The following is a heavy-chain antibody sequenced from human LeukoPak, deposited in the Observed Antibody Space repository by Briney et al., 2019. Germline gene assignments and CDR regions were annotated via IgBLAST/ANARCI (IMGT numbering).Heavy chain of an antibody. D-gene: IGHD1-7*01. V-gene: IGHV3-30*03. Sequence: QPGGSLRLSCAASGVIFSSYDMHWVRQAPGKGREGWAVISYDGSNKYYTDSVKGRFTIYRDNSKNTLSLQLKSLRVEDTAVYYCARELELLGVDYWGQGTLVTVSS. CDR2: ISYDGSNK. J-gene: IGHJ4*02. CDR1: GVIFSSYD. CDR3: ARELELLGVDY.